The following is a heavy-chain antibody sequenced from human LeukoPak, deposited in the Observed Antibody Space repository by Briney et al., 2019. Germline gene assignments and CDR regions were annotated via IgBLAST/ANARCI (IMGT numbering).Heavy chain of an antibody. J-gene: IGHJ4*02. CDR2: ISSSGSTI. CDR3: ARDRRQRYFDY. CDR1: GFTSSDDY. D-gene: IGHD6-25*01. Sequence: GGALRLSCAASGFTSSDDYMSWRRQAPGKGREWVSYISSSGSTIYYADSVKGRFTISRDNAKNSLYLQMNSLRAEDTAVYYCARDRRQRYFDYWGQGTLVTVSS. V-gene: IGHV3-11*04.